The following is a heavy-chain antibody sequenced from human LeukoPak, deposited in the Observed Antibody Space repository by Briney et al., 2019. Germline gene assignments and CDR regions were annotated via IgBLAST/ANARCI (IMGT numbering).Heavy chain of an antibody. V-gene: IGHV4-38-2*01. Sequence: SETLSLTCAVSGYSISSGYYWGWFRQPPGKGLEWIGSIYHSGSTYYNPSLKSRVTISVDTSENQFSLKLSSVTAADTAVYYCARGRITMVRGVMGQYYFDYWGQGTLVTVSS. CDR3: ARGRITMVRGVMGQYYFDY. CDR2: IYHSGST. D-gene: IGHD3-10*01. CDR1: GYSISSGYY. J-gene: IGHJ4*02.